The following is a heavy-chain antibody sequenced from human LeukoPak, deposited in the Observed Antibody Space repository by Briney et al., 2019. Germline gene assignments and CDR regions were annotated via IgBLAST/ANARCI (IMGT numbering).Heavy chain of an antibody. CDR1: GGSTSSYY. V-gene: IGHV4-59*01. CDR3: ARAVAATRYDAFDT. CDR2: IYYSGST. Sequence: PSETLSLTCTVSGGSTSSYYWSWIRQPPGKGLEWIGYIYYSGSTNYNPSLKSRVTISVDTSKNQFSLKLSSVTAADTAVYYCARAVAATRYDAFDTWGQGTMVTVSS. J-gene: IGHJ3*02. D-gene: IGHD2-15*01.